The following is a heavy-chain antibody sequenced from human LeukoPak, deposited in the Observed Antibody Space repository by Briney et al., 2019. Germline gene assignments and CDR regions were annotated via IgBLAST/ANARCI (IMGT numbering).Heavy chain of an antibody. CDR3: AKPRGTLLWFGELYH. V-gene: IGHV3-23*01. Sequence: GGSLRLSCAASGFTFSNYAMSWVRQAPGKGLEWVSAISGSGGSTYYADSVKGRFTISRDNSKNTLYLQMNSLRAEDTAVYYCAKPRGTLLWFGELYHWGQGTLVTVSS. J-gene: IGHJ4*02. CDR2: ISGSGGST. D-gene: IGHD3-10*01. CDR1: GFTFSNYA.